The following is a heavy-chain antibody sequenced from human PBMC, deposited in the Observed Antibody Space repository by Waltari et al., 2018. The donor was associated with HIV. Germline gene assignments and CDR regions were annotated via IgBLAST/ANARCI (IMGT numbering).Heavy chain of an antibody. D-gene: IGHD4-4*01. Sequence: AASGFTFTGYDIHWVRQAPGKGLEWVAFMRYDGTNKYYADSVKGRFTISRDNSKNSLYLQMNSLRAEDTALYYCAKEGATLTTSAYFYYYGMDVWGQGTTVTVSS. J-gene: IGHJ6*02. V-gene: IGHV3-30*02. CDR1: GFTFTGYD. CDR2: MRYDGTNK. CDR3: AKEGATLTTSAYFYYYGMDV.